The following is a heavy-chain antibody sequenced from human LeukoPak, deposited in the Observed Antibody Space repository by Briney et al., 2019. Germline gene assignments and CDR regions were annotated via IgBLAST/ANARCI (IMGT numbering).Heavy chain of an antibody. CDR1: GFAFSGSA. CDR2: IRSKTNNYAT. CDR3: SRLRGEKASGDY. J-gene: IGHJ4*02. V-gene: IGHV3-73*01. D-gene: IGHD3-10*01. Sequence: GGSLRLSCAASGFAFSGSAIHWVRQASGKGLEWVGRIRSKTNNYATEYAVSVEGRFTISRDDSENTVYLQMNSLKTEDTAVYYCSRLRGEKASGDYWGQGTLVTVSS.